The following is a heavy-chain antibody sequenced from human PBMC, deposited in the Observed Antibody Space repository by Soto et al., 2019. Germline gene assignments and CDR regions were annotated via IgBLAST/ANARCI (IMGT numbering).Heavy chain of an antibody. CDR2: INTDGSAT. J-gene: IGHJ4*02. CDR1: GFIFSSDW. D-gene: IGHD6-6*01. Sequence: EVQLVESGGGLAQPGGSLRLSCAASGFIFSSDWMHWVRQAPGKGLVWVSRINTDGSATSYADSVKGRFTISRDNGKNTVYLQMNSLRAEDTAVYYFTRDRPGPQHYFDYWGQGNMVTVSS. CDR3: TRDRPGPQHYFDY. V-gene: IGHV3-74*01.